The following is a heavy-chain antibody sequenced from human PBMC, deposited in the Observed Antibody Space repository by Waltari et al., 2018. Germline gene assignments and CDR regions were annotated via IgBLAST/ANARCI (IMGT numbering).Heavy chain of an antibody. J-gene: IGHJ4*02. Sequence: EVQLVQSGAEVKKPEWSLRISCEGSGYSVTSPCISWFCQVPGKGLEWVGRIDPSDSFRNYGPAFEGHVTISVDQSLRTAYLQWDSLKASDTAIYYCVRHRTTYPLEIDYWGQGTLVTVSS. D-gene: IGHD2-2*01. V-gene: IGHV5-10-1*01. CDR3: VRHRTTYPLEIDY. CDR1: GYSVTSPC. CDR2: IDPSDSFR.